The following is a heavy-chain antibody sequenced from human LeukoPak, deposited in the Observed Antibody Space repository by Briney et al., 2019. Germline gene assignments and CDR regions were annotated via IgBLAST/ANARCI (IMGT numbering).Heavy chain of an antibody. D-gene: IGHD5-12*01. CDR1: GGSFNNYA. J-gene: IGHJ4*02. Sequence: SVKASCKASGGSFNNYAVAWVRQAPGQGLEWMGGSIPILDTTNYAPNFQGRVTITTDESSTTAYMELSSLKWEDTALYYCARSNDYDYHFNYWGQGTLVTVSS. CDR2: SIPILDTT. CDR3: ARSNDYDYHFNY. V-gene: IGHV1-69*05.